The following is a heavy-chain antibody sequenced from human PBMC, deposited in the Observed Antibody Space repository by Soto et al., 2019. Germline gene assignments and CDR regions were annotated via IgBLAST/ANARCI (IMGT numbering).Heavy chain of an antibody. CDR1: GGSISSYY. J-gene: IGHJ6*02. CDR2: IYYSGST. D-gene: IGHD3-10*01. V-gene: IGHV4-59*01. CDR3: ARDRAGFGGHHYYYGMDV. Sequence: PSETLSLTCTVSGGSISSYYWSWIRQPPGKGLEWIGYIYYSGSTNYNPSLKSRVTISVDTSKNQFSLKLSSVTAADTAVYYCARDRAGFGGHHYYYGMDVWGQGTTVTVSS.